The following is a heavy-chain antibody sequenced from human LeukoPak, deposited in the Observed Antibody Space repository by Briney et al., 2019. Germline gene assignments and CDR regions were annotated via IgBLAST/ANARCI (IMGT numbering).Heavy chain of an antibody. D-gene: IGHD3-22*01. CDR3: AKDNSYDSSGYFDY. V-gene: IGHV3-23*01. CDR2: ISGSGDRA. J-gene: IGHJ4*02. CDR1: GFTFRSYA. Sequence: GGSLRLSCAASGFTFRSYAMTWVRQAPGKGLEWVSAISGSGDRAYYADSVKGRFTISRDNSKNTLYLQMNSLRAEDTAVYYCAKDNSYDSSGYFDYWGQGTLVTVSS.